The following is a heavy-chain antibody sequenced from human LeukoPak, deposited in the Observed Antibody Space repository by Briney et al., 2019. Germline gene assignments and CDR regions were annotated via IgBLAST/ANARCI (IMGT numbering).Heavy chain of an antibody. D-gene: IGHD3-22*01. Sequence: GGSLRLSCAASGFTFSNYNMNWVRRAPGKGLVWVSRINSDGSTTTYADSVKGRFTISRDNAKNTLYLQMNSLRAEDTAVYYCAKYDSSGYFFDYWGQGTLVTVSS. CDR2: INSDGSTT. CDR3: AKYDSSGYFFDY. V-gene: IGHV3-74*03. J-gene: IGHJ4*02. CDR1: GFTFSNYN.